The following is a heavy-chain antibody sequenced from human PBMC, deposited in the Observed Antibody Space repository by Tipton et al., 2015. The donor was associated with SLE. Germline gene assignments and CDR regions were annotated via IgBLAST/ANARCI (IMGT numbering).Heavy chain of an antibody. Sequence: TLSLTCTVSGGSISSYYWSWIRQPPGKGLEWIGYIYYSGSSNYNPSLKSRVPISVDTSKNQFSLKLSSVTAADTAVYYCARGGYYYGSGSYNWFDPWGQGTLVTVSS. V-gene: IGHV4-59*08. CDR2: IYYSGSS. D-gene: IGHD3-10*01. CDR3: ARGGYYYGSGSYNWFDP. CDR1: GGSISSYY. J-gene: IGHJ5*02.